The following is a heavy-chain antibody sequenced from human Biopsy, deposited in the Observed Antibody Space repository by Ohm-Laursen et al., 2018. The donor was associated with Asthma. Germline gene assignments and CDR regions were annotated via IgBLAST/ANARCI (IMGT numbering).Heavy chain of an antibody. CDR3: GRDMGGFGSGWFPVEF. Sequence: SLRLSCAASGFTFDDYGMRWVRQAPGKGLDWVSGITWNGGSTGYADSVKGRFTISRDNSKNSLYLQMNSLRAEDTALYHCGRDMGGFGSGWFPVEFWGQGTLVTVSS. CDR1: GFTFDDYG. CDR2: ITWNGGST. V-gene: IGHV3-20*01. D-gene: IGHD6-19*01. J-gene: IGHJ4*02.